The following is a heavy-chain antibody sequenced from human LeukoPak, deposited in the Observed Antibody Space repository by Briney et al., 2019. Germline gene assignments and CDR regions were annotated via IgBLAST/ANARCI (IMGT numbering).Heavy chain of an antibody. CDR3: ARAVAVAGIGMGY. Sequence: ASVKVSCKASGYTFTSYGISWVRQAPGQGIERMGWISAYNGNKNYAQKLQGRVTMTTDTSTSRAYTVLRSLRSDETAGYYCARAVAVAGIGMGYWGQGTLVSVSS. CDR1: GYTFTSYG. D-gene: IGHD6-19*01. J-gene: IGHJ4*02. V-gene: IGHV1-18*01. CDR2: ISAYNGNK.